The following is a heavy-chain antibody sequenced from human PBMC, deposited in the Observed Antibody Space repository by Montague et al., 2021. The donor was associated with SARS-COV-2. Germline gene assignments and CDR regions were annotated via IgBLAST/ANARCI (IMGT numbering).Heavy chain of an antibody. Sequence: TLSLTCSVSGGSISSANYYSSWIRQHPGKGLEFIGYIYYSGSSFYNPSLKSRLTISVDTSKNRSSLRLSFVTAADTAIYFCASQSGSYYNYFDHWGQGTLVTVSS. V-gene: IGHV4-31*03. D-gene: IGHD1-26*01. CDR1: GGSISSANYY. CDR2: IYYSGSS. CDR3: ASQSGSYYNYFDH. J-gene: IGHJ4*02.